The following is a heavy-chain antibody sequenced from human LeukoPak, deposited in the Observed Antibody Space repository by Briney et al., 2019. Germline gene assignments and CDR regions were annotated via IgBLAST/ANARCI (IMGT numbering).Heavy chain of an antibody. Sequence: SVKVSCKASGYTFTSYDINWVRQATGQGLEWMGWMNPDRGNTRYAQKIQGRVTLTRNTSLRTAYMERSAARAENTAAYYTALELGIGDYWGQGAMVTVSS. J-gene: IGHJ4*02. CDR3: ALELGIGDY. CDR1: GYTFTSYD. CDR2: MNPDRGNT. V-gene: IGHV1-8*01. D-gene: IGHD7-27*01.